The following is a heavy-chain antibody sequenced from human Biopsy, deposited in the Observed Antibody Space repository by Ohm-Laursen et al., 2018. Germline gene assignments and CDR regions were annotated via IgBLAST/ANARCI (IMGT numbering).Heavy chain of an antibody. D-gene: IGHD3-16*01. J-gene: IGHJ6*02. CDR3: ARAVDYYDPYYYYGLDV. V-gene: IGHV4-34*01. CDR2: INHRGST. Sequence: SGTLSLTWAVYGGSFSGYYWSWIRQPPGKGLEWIGEINHRGSTNYNPSLKSRVTISVDTSKNQFSLKLRSVTAADTAVYYCARAVDYYDPYYYYGLDVWGQGTTVTVSS. CDR1: GGSFSGYY.